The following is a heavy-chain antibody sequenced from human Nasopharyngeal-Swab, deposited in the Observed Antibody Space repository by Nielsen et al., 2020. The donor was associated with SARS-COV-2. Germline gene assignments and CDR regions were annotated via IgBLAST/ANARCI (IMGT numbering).Heavy chain of an antibody. CDR1: GGSFSGYY. CDR2: IYYSGST. D-gene: IGHD2-15*01. V-gene: IGHV4-31*11. Sequence: SETLSLTCAVYGGSFSGYYWSWIRRHPGKGLEWIGYIYYSGSTYYNPSLKSRVTISVDTSKNQFSLKLSSVTAADTAVYYCARVLTRNLVVALVLDAFDIWGQGTLVTVSS. CDR3: ARVLTRNLVVALVLDAFDI. J-gene: IGHJ4*02.